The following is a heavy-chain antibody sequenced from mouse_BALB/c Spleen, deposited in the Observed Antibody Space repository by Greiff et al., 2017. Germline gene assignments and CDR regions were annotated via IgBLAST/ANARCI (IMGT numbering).Heavy chain of an antibody. J-gene: IGHJ3*01. CDR3: ARERGNYWFAY. V-gene: IGHV1-7*01. Sequence: VQLQQSGAELAKPGASVKMSCKASGYTFTSSWMHWVKQRPGQGLEWIGYINPSTGYTEYNQKFKDKATLTADKSSSTAYVQLSSLTSAASAVDVYARERGNYWFAYWGQGTLVTVSA. CDR2: INPSTGYT. CDR1: GYTFTSSW. D-gene: IGHD2-1*01.